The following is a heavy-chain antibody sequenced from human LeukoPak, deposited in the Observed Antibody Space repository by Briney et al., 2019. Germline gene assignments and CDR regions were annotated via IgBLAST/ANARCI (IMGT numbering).Heavy chain of an antibody. CDR2: ISSSSSYI. CDR1: GFTFSSYS. D-gene: IGHD3-10*01. J-gene: IGHJ5*02. CDR3: ARWPGTPVGLTPTFDP. Sequence: PGGSLRLSCAASGFTFSSYSMNWVRQAPGKGLEWVSSISSSSSYIYYADSVKGRFTISRDNAKDSLYLQMNSLRAEDTAVYYCARWPGTPVGLTPTFDPWGQGTLVTVSS. V-gene: IGHV3-21*01.